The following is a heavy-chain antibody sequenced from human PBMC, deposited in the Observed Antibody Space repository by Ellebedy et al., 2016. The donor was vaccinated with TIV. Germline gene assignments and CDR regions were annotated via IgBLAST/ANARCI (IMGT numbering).Heavy chain of an antibody. Sequence: ASVKVSCKASGYTFTSYGISWVRQAPGQGLEWMGWISAYNGNTNYAQKLQGRVTITTDTSTSTAYMELRSLRSDDTAVYYCARQYSSGWFLDYWGQGTLVTVSS. V-gene: IGHV1-18*04. CDR2: ISAYNGNT. D-gene: IGHD6-19*01. J-gene: IGHJ4*02. CDR3: ARQYSSGWFLDY. CDR1: GYTFTSYG.